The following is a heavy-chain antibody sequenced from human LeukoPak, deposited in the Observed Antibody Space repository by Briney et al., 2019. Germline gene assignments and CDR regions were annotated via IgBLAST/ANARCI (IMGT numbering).Heavy chain of an antibody. J-gene: IGHJ5*02. V-gene: IGHV4-30-4*08. CDR3: ARVDGDYVWGSYRYSNWFDP. CDR2: IYYSGST. Sequence: NPSQTLSLTCAVSGGSISSGDYYWRWIRQPPGKGLEWIVYIYYSGSTYYNPSLKSRVTISVDTSKNQFSLKLSSVTAADTAVYYCARVDGDYVWGSYRYSNWFDPWGQGTLVTVSS. CDR1: GGSISSGDYY. D-gene: IGHD3-16*02.